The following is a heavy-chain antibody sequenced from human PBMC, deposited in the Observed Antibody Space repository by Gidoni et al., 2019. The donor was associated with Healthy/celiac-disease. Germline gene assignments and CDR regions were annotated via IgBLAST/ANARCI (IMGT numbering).Heavy chain of an antibody. D-gene: IGHD4-4*01. Sequence: QVQLVQSGAEVKKPGSSVKVSCKASGGTFSSYAISWVRQAPGQGLEWMGRIIPILGIANYAQKFQGRVTITADKSTSTAYMELSSLRSEDTAVYYCARDRAWAHDYSNYYYYYGMDVWGQGTTVTVSS. CDR3: ARDRAWAHDYSNYYYYYGMDV. CDR2: IIPILGIA. V-gene: IGHV1-69*09. CDR1: GGTFSSYA. J-gene: IGHJ6*02.